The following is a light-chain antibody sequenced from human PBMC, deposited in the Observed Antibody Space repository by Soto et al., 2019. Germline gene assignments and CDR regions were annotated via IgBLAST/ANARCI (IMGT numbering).Light chain of an antibody. CDR2: GNS. Sequence: QSVLTQPPSVSGAPGQRVTISCTGSSSNIGAGYDVHWYQQLPGTAPKLLIYGNSNRPSGVPDRFSGSKSGPSASLAITGLQAEDEADYYCQSYDSSLSALYVFGTGTKVTVL. J-gene: IGLJ1*01. CDR1: SSNIGAGYD. V-gene: IGLV1-40*01. CDR3: QSYDSSLSALYV.